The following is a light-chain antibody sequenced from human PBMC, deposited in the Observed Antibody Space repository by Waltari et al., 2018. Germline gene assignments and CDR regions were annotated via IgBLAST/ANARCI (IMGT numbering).Light chain of an antibody. CDR1: SSDVGSYNL. Sequence: QSALTQPASVSGSPGQSITISCTGTSSDVGSYNLVSWYQQHPGKAPKLMIYEVSKRPSGVSNRFSGYKSGNTASLTISGLQAEDDADYYCCSYAGSFVVFGGGTKLTVL. V-gene: IGLV2-23*02. CDR2: EVS. J-gene: IGLJ2*01. CDR3: CSYAGSFVV.